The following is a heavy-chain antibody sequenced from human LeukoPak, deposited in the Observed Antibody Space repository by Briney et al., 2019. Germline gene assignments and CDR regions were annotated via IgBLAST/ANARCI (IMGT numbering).Heavy chain of an antibody. J-gene: IGHJ3*02. CDR3: ARAHGSGYAFDI. Sequence: GGSLRLSCAASGFTFSNYWMSWVRQAPGKGLEWVANIKPDGSEKYYVDSVKGRFTISRDNAKNSLYLQMNSLRAEDTAVYYCARAHGSGYAFDIWGQGTMVTVSS. CDR1: GFTFSNYW. D-gene: IGHD5-12*01. CDR2: IKPDGSEK. V-gene: IGHV3-7*01.